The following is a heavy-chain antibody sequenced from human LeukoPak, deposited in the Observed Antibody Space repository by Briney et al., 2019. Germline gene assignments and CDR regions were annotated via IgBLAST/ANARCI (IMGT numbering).Heavy chain of an antibody. V-gene: IGHV3-21*01. Sequence: GGSLRLSFAASGFTFIMYSMNWVRQAPGKGREWVSSISNSSSYIYYADSVKGRFTISRDNAKNSLYLQMNSLRAEDTAVYYCARELNYYDSSGYPDYWGQGTLVTVSS. J-gene: IGHJ4*02. CDR3: ARELNYYDSSGYPDY. CDR1: GFTFIMYS. CDR2: ISNSSSYI. D-gene: IGHD3-22*01.